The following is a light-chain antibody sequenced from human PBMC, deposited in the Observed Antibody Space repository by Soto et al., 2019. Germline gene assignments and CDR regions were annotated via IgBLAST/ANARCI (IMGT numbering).Light chain of an antibody. CDR3: CSYAGSPRYV. CDR1: SSDVGGYNY. J-gene: IGLJ1*01. Sequence: QSALTQPRSVSGSPGQSVTISCTGTSSDVGGYNYVSWYQQHPGKAPKVMIYDVSERPSGVPDRFSGSKSGNTASLTISGLQAEDEADYYCCSYAGSPRYVLGTGTKPPS. V-gene: IGLV2-11*01. CDR2: DVS.